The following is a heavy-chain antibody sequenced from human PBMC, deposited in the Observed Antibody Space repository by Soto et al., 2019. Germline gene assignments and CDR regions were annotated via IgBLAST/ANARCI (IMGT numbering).Heavy chain of an antibody. D-gene: IGHD6-19*01. CDR2: IYPDDSDT. CDR1: GYSFTSYW. Sequence: RGSLKISCKGSGYSFTSYWIGWVRQMPGKGLEWMGIIYPDDSDTRYSPSFQGQVTISADKSISTAYLQWSSLKASDTAMYYCARLGIAVAGTYGMDVWGQGTTVTVS. V-gene: IGHV5-51*01. J-gene: IGHJ6*02. CDR3: ARLGIAVAGTYGMDV.